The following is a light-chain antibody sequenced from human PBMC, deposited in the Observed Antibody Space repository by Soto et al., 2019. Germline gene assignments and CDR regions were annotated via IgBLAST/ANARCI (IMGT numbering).Light chain of an antibody. CDR1: QSVSSY. CDR3: QQRSSWGT. CDR2: DAS. V-gene: IGKV3-11*01. J-gene: IGKJ5*01. Sequence: ITLTQSPGTLSLSPGERATLSFRASQSVSSYLAWYQQKPGQAHRLLIYDASNRATGIPARFSGSGSGTDFTLTISSLEPEDFAVYYCQQRSSWGTFGQGTRLEI.